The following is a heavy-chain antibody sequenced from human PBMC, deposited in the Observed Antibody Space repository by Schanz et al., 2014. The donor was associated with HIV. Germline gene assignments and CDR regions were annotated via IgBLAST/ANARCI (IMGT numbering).Heavy chain of an antibody. CDR3: ARGWRENSFDY. Sequence: VQVLESGGGLVQPGESLTLSCITSGFTLSGYSMNWVRQAPGKGLEWLAYISPGGDTIYYSDSVKGRFTISRDYAQSSLHLEMTSLRDDDTAIYYCARGWRENSFDYWGQGTLVTVSS. CDR1: GFTLSGYS. CDR2: ISPGGDTI. V-gene: IGHV3-48*02. D-gene: IGHD4-4*01. J-gene: IGHJ4*02.